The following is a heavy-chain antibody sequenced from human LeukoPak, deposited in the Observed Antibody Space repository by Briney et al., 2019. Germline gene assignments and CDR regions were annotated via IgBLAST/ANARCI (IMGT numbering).Heavy chain of an antibody. J-gene: IGHJ6*02. Sequence: GGSLRLSCTASGFTFGDYAMSWFRQAPGKGLEWVGFIRSKAYGGTTEYAASVKGRFTISRDDSKSIAYLQMNSLKTEDTAVYYCTRSTGILGNYGMDVWGQGTTVTVSS. D-gene: IGHD2-8*02. CDR3: TRSTGILGNYGMDV. CDR1: GFTFGDYA. V-gene: IGHV3-49*03. CDR2: IRSKAYGGTT.